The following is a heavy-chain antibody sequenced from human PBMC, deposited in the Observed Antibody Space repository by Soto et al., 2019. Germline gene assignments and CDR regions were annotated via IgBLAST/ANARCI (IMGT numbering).Heavy chain of an antibody. CDR3: ARAQQSPTPFLATVRAWFDP. Sequence: QVQLVQSGAEVKKPGSSVKVSCKASGGTFSSYAISWVRQAPGQGLEWMGGIIPIFGTANYAQKFQGRVTITADESTSTAYMELSSLRSEDTAVYYCARAQQSPTPFLATVRAWFDPWGQGTLVTVSS. CDR1: GGTFSSYA. D-gene: IGHD5-12*01. V-gene: IGHV1-69*01. J-gene: IGHJ5*02. CDR2: IIPIFGTA.